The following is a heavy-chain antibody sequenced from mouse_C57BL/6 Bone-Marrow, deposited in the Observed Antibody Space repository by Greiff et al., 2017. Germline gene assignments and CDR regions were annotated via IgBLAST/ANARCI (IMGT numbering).Heavy chain of an antibody. CDR3: TGTRAGTFDY. D-gene: IGHD3-3*01. CDR2: IDPETGGT. CDR1: GYTFTDYE. Sequence: QVQLQQSGAELVRPGASVTLSCKASGYTFTDYEMHWVKQTPVHGLEWIGAIDPETGGTAYNQKFKGKAILTADKSSSTAYMELRSLTSEDSAVXYCTGTRAGTFDYWGQGTTLTVSS. J-gene: IGHJ2*01. V-gene: IGHV1-15*01.